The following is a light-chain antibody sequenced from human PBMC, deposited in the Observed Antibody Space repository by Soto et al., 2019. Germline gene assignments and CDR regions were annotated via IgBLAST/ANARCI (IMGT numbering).Light chain of an antibody. V-gene: IGKV1-5*01. CDR1: QSISSW. J-gene: IGKJ4*01. CDR3: QQYNSYPLT. CDR2: DAS. Sequence: DIQMTQSPSTLSASVGDRVTITCRASQSISSWLAWYQQKPGKAPKLLIYDASSLESGVPSRFSGSGSGTEFTLTISSLQTDAFANYYCQQYNSYPLTFVGGTKVDIK.